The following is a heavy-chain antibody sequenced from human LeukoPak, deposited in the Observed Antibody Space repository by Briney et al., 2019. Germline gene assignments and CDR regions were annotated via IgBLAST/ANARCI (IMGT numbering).Heavy chain of an antibody. V-gene: IGHV4-34*01. CDR3: AGVHCSSTSCYVSDAFDI. J-gene: IGHJ3*02. Sequence: PSETLSLTCAVYGGSFSGYYWSWIRQPPGKGLEWIGEINHSGSTNYNPSLKSRVTISVDTSKNQFSLKLSSVTAADTAVYYCAGVHCSSTSCYVSDAFDIWGQGTMVTVSS. D-gene: IGHD2-2*01. CDR1: GGSFSGYY. CDR2: INHSGST.